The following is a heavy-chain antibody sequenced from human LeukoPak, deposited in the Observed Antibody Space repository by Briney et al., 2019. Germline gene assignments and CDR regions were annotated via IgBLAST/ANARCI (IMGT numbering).Heavy chain of an antibody. CDR3: ARERGYAYYYYGLDV. V-gene: IGHV3-7*01. CDR2: IKEDGSEK. J-gene: IGHJ6*02. Sequence: GGSLRLSCTASGFTFSSYWMSWVRQAPGKGLEWVANIKEDGSEKYYVDSVKGRFTISRDNAKNSLYLQMNSLRVEDTAVYYCARERGYAYYYYGLDVWGQGTTVTVSS. CDR1: GFTFSSYW. D-gene: IGHD5-12*01.